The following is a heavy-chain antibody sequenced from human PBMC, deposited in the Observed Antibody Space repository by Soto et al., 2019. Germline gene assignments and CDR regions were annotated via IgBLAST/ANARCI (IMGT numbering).Heavy chain of an antibody. CDR1: AYTFINYG. Sequence: QVQLVQSGAEVKKPGASVKVSCKASAYTFINYGISWVRQAPGQGLDWMGWITPSNGNTHYAQKLQGRVTMTTGTSTSTTYMELRSLRSDDTAVFYCAGGDYIAGALDSWGQGTLVTVSS. CDR2: ITPSNGNT. J-gene: IGHJ4*02. D-gene: IGHD6-13*01. CDR3: AGGDYIAGALDS. V-gene: IGHV1-18*01.